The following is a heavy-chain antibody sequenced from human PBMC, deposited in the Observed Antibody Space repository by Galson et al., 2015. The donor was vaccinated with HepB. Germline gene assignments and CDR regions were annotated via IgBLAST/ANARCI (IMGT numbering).Heavy chain of an antibody. Sequence: SLRLSCAASGFTFSSYGMHWVRQAPGKGLEWVAVISYDGSNKYYADSVKGRFTISRDNSKNTLYLQMNSLRAEDTAVYYCAKDRHSSGPDIWGQGTMVTVSS. CDR1: GFTFSSYG. D-gene: IGHD6-19*01. CDR3: AKDRHSSGPDI. V-gene: IGHV3-30*18. CDR2: ISYDGSNK. J-gene: IGHJ3*02.